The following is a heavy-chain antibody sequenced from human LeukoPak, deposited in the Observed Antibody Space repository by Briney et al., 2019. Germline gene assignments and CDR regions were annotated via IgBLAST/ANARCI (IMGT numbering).Heavy chain of an antibody. CDR1: GGSFSGYY. CDR3: ARVVVRGLTDY. V-gene: IGHV4-34*01. Sequence: PSETLSLTCAVYGGSFSGYYWSWIRQPPGKGLEWIGEINHSGSTNYNPSLKSRVTISVDTSKNQFSLKLSSVTAADTAVYYCARVVVRGLTDYWGQGTLVTVSS. D-gene: IGHD3-10*01. CDR2: INHSGST. J-gene: IGHJ4*02.